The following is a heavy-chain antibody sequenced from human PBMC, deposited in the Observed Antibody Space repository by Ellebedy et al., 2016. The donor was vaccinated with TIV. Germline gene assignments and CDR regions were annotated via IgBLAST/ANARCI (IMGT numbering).Heavy chain of an antibody. J-gene: IGHJ2*01. CDR1: GFTVSSNY. Sequence: PGGSLRLSCAASGFTVSSNYMSWVRQAPGKGLEWVSVIYSGGSTYYADSMKGRFTISRDNSKNTLYLQMNSLRAEDTAVYYCARTPGIVYWYFDLWGRGTLVTVSS. V-gene: IGHV3-53*01. CDR2: IYSGGST. CDR3: ARTPGIVYWYFDL. D-gene: IGHD3-22*01.